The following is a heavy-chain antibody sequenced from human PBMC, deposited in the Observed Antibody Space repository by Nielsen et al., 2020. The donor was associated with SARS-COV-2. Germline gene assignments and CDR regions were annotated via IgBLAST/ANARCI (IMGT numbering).Heavy chain of an antibody. CDR3: VGRMPRSYFDY. J-gene: IGHJ4*02. V-gene: IGHV3-23*01. D-gene: IGHD2-2*01. Sequence: GESLKISCAASGFTFSSYAMSWVRQAPGKGLEWVSAISGSGGSTYYADSVKGRFTISRDNSKNTLYLQMNSLRAEDTAVYYCVGRMPRSYFDYWGQGTLVTVSS. CDR2: ISGSGGST. CDR1: GFTFSSYA.